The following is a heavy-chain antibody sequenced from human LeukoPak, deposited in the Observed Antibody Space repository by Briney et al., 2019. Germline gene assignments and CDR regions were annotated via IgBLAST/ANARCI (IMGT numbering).Heavy chain of an antibody. V-gene: IGHV4-34*01. J-gene: IGHJ5*02. CDR3: ARGRGWFDP. CDR2: INHSGST. Sequence: PSETLSLTCAVHGGSFSGYYWSWIRQPPGKGLEWIGEINHSGSTNYNPSLKSRVTISVDTSKNQFSLKLSSVTAADTAVHYCARGRGWFDPWGQGTLVTVSS. CDR1: GGSFSGYY.